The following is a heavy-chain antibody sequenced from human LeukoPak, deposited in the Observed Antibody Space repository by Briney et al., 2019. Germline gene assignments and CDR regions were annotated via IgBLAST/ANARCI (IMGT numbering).Heavy chain of an antibody. CDR1: GGSISSGGYY. Sequence: SQTLSLTCTVSGGSISSGGYYWSWIRHHTGKGLEWIGYIYYSGSTYYNPSLKSRVTISVDTSKNRFSLKLSSVTAADTAVYYCARDMVHDAFDIWGQGTMVTVSS. J-gene: IGHJ3*02. D-gene: IGHD3-10*01. V-gene: IGHV4-31*03. CDR3: ARDMVHDAFDI. CDR2: IYYSGST.